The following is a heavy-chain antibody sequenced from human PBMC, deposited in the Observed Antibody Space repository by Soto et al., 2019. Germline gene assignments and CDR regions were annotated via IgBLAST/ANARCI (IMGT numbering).Heavy chain of an antibody. D-gene: IGHD6-19*01. CDR3: ARRKVAVAGAYYYGMDV. J-gene: IGHJ6*02. CDR1: GYSFTSYW. Sequence: PGESLKISCKGSGYSFTSYWIGWVRQMPGKGLEWMGIIYPGDSDTRYSPSFQGQVTISANKSISNANLQWSSLKASDTAMYYCARRKVAVAGAYYYGMDVWGQGTTVTVSS. CDR2: IYPGDSDT. V-gene: IGHV5-51*01.